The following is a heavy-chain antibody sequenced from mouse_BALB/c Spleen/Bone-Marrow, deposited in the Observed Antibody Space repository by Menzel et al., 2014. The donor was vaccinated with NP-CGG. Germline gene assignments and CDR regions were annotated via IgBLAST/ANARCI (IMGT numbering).Heavy chain of an antibody. J-gene: IGHJ2*01. CDR1: GYTFSNYW. D-gene: IGHD3-1*01. Sequence: EVQLQQSGTVLARPGAAVKMSCKASGYTFSNYWMHWVKQRPGQGLEWIGTIYPGNSDTTYNQKFKGKAKLTAVTSTSAAYMELSSLTNEDSAVYYRTTLARSGFDYWGQGTTLTVSS. CDR3: TTLARSGFDY. V-gene: IGHV1-5*01. CDR2: IYPGNSDT.